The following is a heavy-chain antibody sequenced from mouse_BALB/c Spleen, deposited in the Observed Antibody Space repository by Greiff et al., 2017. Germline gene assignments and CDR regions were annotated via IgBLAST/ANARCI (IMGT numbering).Heavy chain of an antibody. Sequence: EVQLVESGGGLVKPGGSLKLSCAASGFTFSSYAMSWVRQSPEKRLEWVAEISSGGSYTYYPDTVTGRFTISRDNAKNTLYLEMSSLRSEDTAMYYCARCYGNYGTYYFDYWGQGTTLTVSS. CDR1: GFTFSSYA. D-gene: IGHD2-1*01. J-gene: IGHJ2*01. CDR2: ISSGGSYT. CDR3: ARCYGNYGTYYFDY. V-gene: IGHV5-9-4*01.